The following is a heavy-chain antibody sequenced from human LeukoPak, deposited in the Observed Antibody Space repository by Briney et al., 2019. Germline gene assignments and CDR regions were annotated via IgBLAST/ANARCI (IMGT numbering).Heavy chain of an antibody. D-gene: IGHD3-16*01. CDR3: AGGAVRSSHPYDY. CDR1: GFTFSSYA. Sequence: GGSLRLSCSASGFTFSSYAMHWVRQAPGKGLEYVSAISSNGGSTYYADSVKGRFTISRDNSKNTLYLQMSSLRAEDTAVYYCAGGAVRSSHPYDYWGQGTLVTVSS. V-gene: IGHV3-64D*06. J-gene: IGHJ4*02. CDR2: ISSNGGST.